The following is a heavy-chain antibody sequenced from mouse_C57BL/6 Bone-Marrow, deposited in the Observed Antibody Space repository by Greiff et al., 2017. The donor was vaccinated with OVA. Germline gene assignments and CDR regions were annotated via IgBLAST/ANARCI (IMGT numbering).Heavy chain of an antibody. CDR1: GFSLTSYG. J-gene: IGHJ4*01. Sequence: QVQLQQSGPGLVQPSQSLSITCTVSGFSLTSYGVHWVRQSPGKGLEWLGVIWSGGSTDYNAAFISRLSISKDNSKSQVFFKMNSLQADDTAMYYCATLTTVVATDYAMDYWGQGTSVTVSS. CDR3: ATLTTVVATDYAMDY. V-gene: IGHV2-2*01. D-gene: IGHD1-1*01. CDR2: IWSGGST.